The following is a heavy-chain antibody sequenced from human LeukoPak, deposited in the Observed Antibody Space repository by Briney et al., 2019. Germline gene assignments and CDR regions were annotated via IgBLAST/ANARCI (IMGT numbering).Heavy chain of an antibody. Sequence: GGSLRLSCAASGFTFSSYLMNWVRQAPGKGLEWVSSISSSSTYIYYADSVKGRFTISRDNAKNSLYLQMNSLRAEDTAVYYCARDLVVEMATAAEDCWGQGTLVTVSS. CDR3: ARDLVVEMATAAEDC. CDR2: ISSSSTYI. D-gene: IGHD5-24*01. CDR1: GFTFSSYL. V-gene: IGHV3-21*01. J-gene: IGHJ4*02.